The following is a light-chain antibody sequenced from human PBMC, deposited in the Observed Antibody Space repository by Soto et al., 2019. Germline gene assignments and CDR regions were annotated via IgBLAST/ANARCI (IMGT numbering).Light chain of an antibody. V-gene: IGKV1-39*01. CDR1: QSINSH. CDR2: AAS. Sequence: DIQMTQSPSSLSASVGDRVTITCRASQSINSHLNWYQQKPGKATKLLIYAASSLQSGVPSRFSGSGSGTAVTLTISSLQPEDFATYYCQQSYSTPLVTFGPGTKVYI. J-gene: IGKJ3*01. CDR3: QQSYSTPLVT.